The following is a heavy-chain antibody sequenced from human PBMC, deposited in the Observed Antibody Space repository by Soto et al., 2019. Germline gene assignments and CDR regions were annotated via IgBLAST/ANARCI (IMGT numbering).Heavy chain of an antibody. CDR3: AARRIVVVTTRFDY. CDR1: GFTFSSYS. V-gene: IGHV3-23*01. J-gene: IGHJ4*02. CDR2: ISGSGGST. D-gene: IGHD3-22*01. Sequence: GGSLRLSCAASGFTFSSYSMSWVRQLPGKGLEWVAAISGSGGSTFYADSVKGRFTISRDNSKNTLYLQMNSMRAEDTAVYYCAARRIVVVTTRFDYWGQGTLVTVSS.